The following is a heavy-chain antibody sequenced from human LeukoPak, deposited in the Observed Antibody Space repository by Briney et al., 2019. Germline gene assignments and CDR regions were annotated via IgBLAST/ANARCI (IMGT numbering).Heavy chain of an antibody. Sequence: SGTLSLTRAVSGGSITTTNWWSWVRQPPGKGLEWIGEVHLNGATNYNPSLESRFSMSIDKSNNHLSLEVTSVTAADMAMYYCTRESGAFSPFGFWGQGTLVTVSS. CDR3: TRESGAFSPFGF. CDR1: GGSITTTNW. CDR2: VHLNGAT. D-gene: IGHD1-26*01. V-gene: IGHV4-4*02. J-gene: IGHJ4*02.